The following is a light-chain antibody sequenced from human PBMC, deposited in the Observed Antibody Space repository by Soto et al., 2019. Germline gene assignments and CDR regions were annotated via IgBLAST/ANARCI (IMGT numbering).Light chain of an antibody. CDR3: QQYYSDSRT. CDR1: QSIRSW. CDR2: KAS. J-gene: IGKJ1*01. V-gene: IGKV1-5*03. Sequence: DIQMTQSPSTQSASVGDRVTITCRASQSIRSWLAWYQQKPGKAPKLLIYKASNLESGVPSRFSGSGSGTEFTLTISSLQPDGLATYYGQQYYSDSRTFGQGTKVEIK.